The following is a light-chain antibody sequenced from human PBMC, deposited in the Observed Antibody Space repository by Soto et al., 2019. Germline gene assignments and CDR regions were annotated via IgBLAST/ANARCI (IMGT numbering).Light chain of an antibody. CDR2: GSD. CDR3: EVWDLNLNGPI. CDR1: SSNIAPNS. J-gene: IGLJ2*01. V-gene: IGLV1-44*01. Sequence: QSVLTQPPSASGTPGQRVTISCFGSSSNIAPNSVNWYQHLPGTAPKLLIYGSDQRPSGVPDRFSGSKSDTSASLAISGLQSDDDGDYYCEVWDLNLNGPILGGGTKVTVL.